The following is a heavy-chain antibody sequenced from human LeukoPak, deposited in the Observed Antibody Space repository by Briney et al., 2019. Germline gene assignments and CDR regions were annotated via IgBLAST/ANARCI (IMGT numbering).Heavy chain of an antibody. Sequence: GGSLRLSCAASGFTFGSYAMHWVRQAPGKGLEFVSAISSKGDITYYANSVKGRFIMSRDNSKNTLYLQMGSLRAEDMAVYYCASWGGGADYWGQGTLVTVST. CDR1: GFTFGSYA. V-gene: IGHV3-64*01. CDR3: ASWGGGADY. D-gene: IGHD7-27*01. CDR2: ISSKGDIT. J-gene: IGHJ4*02.